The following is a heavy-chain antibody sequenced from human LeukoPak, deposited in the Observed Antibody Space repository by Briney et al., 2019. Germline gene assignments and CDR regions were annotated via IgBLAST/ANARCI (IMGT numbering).Heavy chain of an antibody. Sequence: PSETLSLTCTVSGGSVSSGSYYWSWIRQPPGKGLEWIGYIYYSGSTNYNPSLKSRVTISVDTSKNQFSLKLSSVTAADTAVYYCAGDSIRAYYGSGSYYYYYYGMDVWGQGTTVTVSS. CDR3: AGDSIRAYYGSGSYYYYYYGMDV. J-gene: IGHJ6*02. CDR1: GGSVSSGSYY. CDR2: IYYSGST. V-gene: IGHV4-61*01. D-gene: IGHD3-10*01.